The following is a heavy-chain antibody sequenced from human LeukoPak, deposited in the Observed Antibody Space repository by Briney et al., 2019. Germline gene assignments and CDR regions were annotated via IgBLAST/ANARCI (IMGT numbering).Heavy chain of an antibody. CDR3: AKDLGITMIVVVIPDAFDI. J-gene: IGHJ3*02. Sequence: PGRSLRLSCAASGFTFNSYAMHWVRQAPGKGLEWVTFIRYDGSHKFYADSVKGRFTISRNNSKNTLYLQMNSLRAEDTAVYYCAKDLGITMIVVVIPDAFDIWGQGTMVTVSS. CDR1: GFTFNSYA. V-gene: IGHV3-30*02. D-gene: IGHD3-22*01. CDR2: IRYDGSHK.